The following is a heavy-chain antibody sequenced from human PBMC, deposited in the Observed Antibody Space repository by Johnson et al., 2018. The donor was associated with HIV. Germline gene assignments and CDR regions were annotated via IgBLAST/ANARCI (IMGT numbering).Heavy chain of an antibody. CDR3: ARSVNAGRPFDI. V-gene: IGHV3-11*04. J-gene: IGHJ3*02. Sequence: QVQLVESGGGLVKPGGSLRLSCAASGFTFSDDYMSWIRQAPGKGLEWVSYISRSGSTITYADSVKGRFTISRDNTKNSLYLQMNSLRAEDTAVYYCARSVNAGRPFDIWGQGTLVTVSS. CDR2: ISRSGSTI. CDR1: GFTFSDDY. D-gene: IGHD2-8*01.